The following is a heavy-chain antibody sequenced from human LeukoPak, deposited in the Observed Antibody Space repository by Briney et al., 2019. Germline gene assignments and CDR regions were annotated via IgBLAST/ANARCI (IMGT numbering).Heavy chain of an antibody. CDR3: AKAAVPAATTHFDY. D-gene: IGHD2-2*01. J-gene: IGHJ4*02. CDR1: GFTFSSYG. CDR2: ISYDGSNK. Sequence: GGSLRLSCAASGFTFSSYGMHWVRQAPGKGLEWVAVISYDGSNKYYADSVKGRFTISRDNSKNTLYLQMNSLRAEDTAVYYCAKAAVPAATTHFDYWGQGTLFTVSS. V-gene: IGHV3-30*18.